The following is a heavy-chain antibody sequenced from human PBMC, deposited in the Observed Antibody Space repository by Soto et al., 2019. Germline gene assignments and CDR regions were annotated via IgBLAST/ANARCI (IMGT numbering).Heavy chain of an antibody. CDR2: ISSSGSTI. D-gene: IGHD5-18*01. Sequence: AGGSLRLSCAASGFTFSSYEMNWVRQAPGKGLEWVSYISSSGSTIYYADSVKGRFTISRDNAKNSLYLQMNSLRAEDTAVYYCARDLRIQLHYYGMDVWGQGTTVTVSS. CDR3: ARDLRIQLHYYGMDV. CDR1: GFTFSSYE. J-gene: IGHJ6*02. V-gene: IGHV3-48*03.